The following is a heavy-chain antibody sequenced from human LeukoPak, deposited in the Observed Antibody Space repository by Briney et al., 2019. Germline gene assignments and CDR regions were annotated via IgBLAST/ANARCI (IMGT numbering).Heavy chain of an antibody. CDR2: IYSGGTT. Sequence: GGSLRLSCAASGFSVTRNYMSWVRQAPGKGLEWVSVIYSGGTTDYADSVKGRFTISRDISKNTLYLQMNSLRVEDTAVYYCAKGGTDFWSGYIDSWGQGTLVTVSS. V-gene: IGHV3-53*01. J-gene: IGHJ4*02. CDR1: GFSVTRNY. CDR3: AKGGTDFWSGYIDS. D-gene: IGHD3-3*01.